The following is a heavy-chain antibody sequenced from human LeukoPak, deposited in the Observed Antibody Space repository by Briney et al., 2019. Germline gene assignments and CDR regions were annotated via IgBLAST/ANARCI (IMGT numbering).Heavy chain of an antibody. Sequence: AASVKVSCKASGYTFTTYAISWVRQAPGQGLEWMGWISAYNGNTNYAQKLQDRVTMTTDTSTSTAYMELRSLRSDDTAVYYCARSRQNYDFWSGPRTADYMDVWGKGTTVTVSS. CDR3: ARSRQNYDFWSGPRTADYMDV. D-gene: IGHD3-3*01. CDR2: ISAYNGNT. V-gene: IGHV1-18*01. J-gene: IGHJ6*03. CDR1: GYTFTTYA.